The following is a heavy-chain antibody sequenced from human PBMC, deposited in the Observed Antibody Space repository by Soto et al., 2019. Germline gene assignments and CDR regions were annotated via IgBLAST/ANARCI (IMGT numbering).Heavy chain of an antibody. J-gene: IGHJ4*02. CDR1: GFSFSTYA. D-gene: IGHD5-18*01. CDR3: ARNREYIYGYFDY. Sequence: GGSLRLSCAASGFSFSTYAMGWVRRARGKGLEWVSGISGSGDRTHYADSVEGRFTISRDNSKDTVFLQMNSLRAEDTAVYYCARNREYIYGYFDYWGQGILVTVSS. CDR2: ISGSGDRT. V-gene: IGHV3-23*01.